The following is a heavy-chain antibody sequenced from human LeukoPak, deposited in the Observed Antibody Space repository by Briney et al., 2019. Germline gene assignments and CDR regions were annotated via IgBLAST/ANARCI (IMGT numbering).Heavy chain of an antibody. CDR2: ISSSSSSM. J-gene: IGHJ4*02. CDR1: GFTFRSYT. CDR3: ARGFCTSTSCYGSY. D-gene: IGHD2-2*01. Sequence: GGSLRLSCAASGFTFRSYTMNWVRQAPGKGLEWVSSISSSSSSMYYADSVKGRFTISRDNAKKSLYLQMNSLRAEDTAMYYCARGFCTSTSCYGSYWGWGTLVTVSS. V-gene: IGHV3-21*01.